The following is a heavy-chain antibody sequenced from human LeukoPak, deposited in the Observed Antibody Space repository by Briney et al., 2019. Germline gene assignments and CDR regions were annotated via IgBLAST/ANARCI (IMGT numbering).Heavy chain of an antibody. Sequence: SETLSLTCAVYGESFSNYYWNWIRQPPGKGLEWIGEISHSGSTNYNPSLKSRVTISVDTSKKYFSLKLSSVTAADTAVYYCARSMIVVVITTSAFDIWGQGTMVTVSS. J-gene: IGHJ3*02. CDR2: ISHSGST. CDR1: GESFSNYY. V-gene: IGHV4-34*01. CDR3: ARSMIVVVITTSAFDI. D-gene: IGHD3-22*01.